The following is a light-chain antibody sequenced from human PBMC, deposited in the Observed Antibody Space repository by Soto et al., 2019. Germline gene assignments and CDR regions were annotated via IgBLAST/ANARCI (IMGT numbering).Light chain of an antibody. J-gene: IGKJ4*01. CDR3: QKYTNVPA. Sequence: DIQMTQSPSSLSASVGDRVTITCRASQGISNYLAWYQQIPGKVPKLLISAASTLQSGVPSRFSGSGSGTDFTLTISSLQPEDVATYYCQKYTNVPAFGGGTKVAS. V-gene: IGKV1-27*01. CDR2: AAS. CDR1: QGISNY.